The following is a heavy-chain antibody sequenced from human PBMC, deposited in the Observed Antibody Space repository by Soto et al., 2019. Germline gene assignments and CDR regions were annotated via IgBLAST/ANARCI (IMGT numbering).Heavy chain of an antibody. CDR2: INSDGSST. CDR1: GFTFSSYW. D-gene: IGHD3-22*01. V-gene: IGHV3-74*01. CDR3: AREKYYYDSSDYYFVNYFDH. J-gene: IGHJ4*02. Sequence: GGSLRLSCAASGFTFSSYWMYWVRQAPGKGLVWVSRINSDGSSTSYADSVKGRFTISRDNAKNTLYLQMNSLRDEDTAVYFCAREKYYYDSSDYYFVNYFDHWGQGTLVTVSS.